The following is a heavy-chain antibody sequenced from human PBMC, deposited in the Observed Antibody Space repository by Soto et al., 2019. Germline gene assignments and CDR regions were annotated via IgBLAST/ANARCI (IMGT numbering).Heavy chain of an antibody. CDR3: ARSDFWSGYYTDY. CDR2: VYYTGNT. V-gene: IGHV4-30-4*08. J-gene: IGHJ4*02. D-gene: IGHD3-3*01. Sequence: QVQLQESGPGLVKPSQTLSLTCTVSGGSISSGDYHWSWIRQPPGKGLEWIGFVYYTGNTYYNPSLKSRVTISVDASKNQFSLKLSSVTAADTAGYYCARSDFWSGYYTDYWGQGTLVTVSS. CDR1: GGSISSGDYH.